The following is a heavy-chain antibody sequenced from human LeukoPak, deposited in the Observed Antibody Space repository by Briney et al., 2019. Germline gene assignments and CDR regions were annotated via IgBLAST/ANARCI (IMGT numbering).Heavy chain of an antibody. CDR2: ISSSSSYI. V-gene: IGHV3-21*01. Sequence: PGGSLRLSCAASGFTFSSYSMNWVRQAPGKGLEWVSSISSSSSYIYYADSVKGRFTISRDNAKNSLYLQMNSLRAEDTAVYYCAKGKQPYYYYYMDVWGKGTTVTVSS. D-gene: IGHD6-13*01. J-gene: IGHJ6*03. CDR1: GFTFSSYS. CDR3: AKGKQPYYYYYMDV.